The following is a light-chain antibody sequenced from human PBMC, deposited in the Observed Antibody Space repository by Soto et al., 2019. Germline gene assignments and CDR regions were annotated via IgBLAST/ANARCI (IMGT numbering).Light chain of an antibody. CDR3: QQYNSDLWT. CDR1: QSISSW. J-gene: IGKJ1*01. CDR2: KAS. Sequence: DIQMTQSPSTLSASVGDRVTITCRASQSISSWLAWYQQKAGKAPKLLIYKASSLESGVPSRFSGSGSGTELTLTISSLQPDDFATYYCQQYNSDLWTFGQGTKVEIK. V-gene: IGKV1-5*03.